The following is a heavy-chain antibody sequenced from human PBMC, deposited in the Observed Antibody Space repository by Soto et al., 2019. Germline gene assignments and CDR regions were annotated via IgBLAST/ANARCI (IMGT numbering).Heavy chain of an antibody. CDR2: IDDTGST. D-gene: IGHD3-3*01. Sequence: QVQLQESGPGLVKPSETLSLTCTVSGASISSSYWNWIRQAPGKGLEWIGYIDDTGSTNYNPSLKSRFPLSVDTSNNQYSLKLSSVTAADTAVYYCARVVLEWLLRDSYYYYMYVWGKGTTVTVSS. CDR3: ARVVLEWLLRDSYYYYMYV. V-gene: IGHV4-59*01. J-gene: IGHJ6*03. CDR1: GASISSSY.